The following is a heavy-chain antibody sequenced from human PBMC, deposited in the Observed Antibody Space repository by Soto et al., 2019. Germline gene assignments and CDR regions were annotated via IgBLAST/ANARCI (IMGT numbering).Heavy chain of an antibody. J-gene: IGHJ4*02. V-gene: IGHV3-30*19. D-gene: IGHD5-18*01. Sequence: QVQLVESGGGVVQPGRSLRLSCAASGFTFSSYGMHWVRQAPGKGLEWVAVISYDGSNKYYADSVKGRFTISRDNSKNTLYLQMNSLRAEDTAVYYCASRLGYGHWGQGTLVTVSS. CDR2: ISYDGSNK. CDR3: ASRLGYGH. CDR1: GFTFSSYG.